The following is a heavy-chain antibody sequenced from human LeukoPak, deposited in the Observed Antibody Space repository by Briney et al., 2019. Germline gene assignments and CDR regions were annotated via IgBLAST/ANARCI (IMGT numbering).Heavy chain of an antibody. J-gene: IGHJ6*03. D-gene: IGHD3-3*01. V-gene: IGHV4-59*01. CDR3: ARGPYYDFWSGDYYYYYMDV. Sequence: SETLSLTCTVSGGSISSYYWSWIRQPPGKGLEWIGYIYYSGSTNYNPSLKSRVTISVDTSKNQFSLKLSSVTAADTAVYYCARGPYYDFWSGDYYYYYMDVWGKGTTVTISS. CDR1: GGSISSYY. CDR2: IYYSGST.